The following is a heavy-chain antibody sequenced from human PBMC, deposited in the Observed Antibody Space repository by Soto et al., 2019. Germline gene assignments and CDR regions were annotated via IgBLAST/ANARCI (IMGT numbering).Heavy chain of an antibody. J-gene: IGHJ4*02. Sequence: LRLSCAVSGFTFSAYWMHWVRQVPGKGLTWVSRISDDGSTATYADSVKGRFVISRDNAKNSLYLEMNTLRVDDSGLYYCARGPRVSSTGTGAHWGRGTLVTVSS. V-gene: IGHV3-74*01. CDR1: GFTFSAYW. CDR2: ISDDGSTA. D-gene: IGHD1-1*01. CDR3: ARGPRVSSTGTGAH.